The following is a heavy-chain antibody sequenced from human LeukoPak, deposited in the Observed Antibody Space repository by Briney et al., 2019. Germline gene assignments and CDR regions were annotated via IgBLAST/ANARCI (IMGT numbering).Heavy chain of an antibody. D-gene: IGHD3-10*02. Sequence: PGGSLRLSCAASGFTFSSYWMHWVRQAPGKGLVWVSRTNSDGSSTSYADSVKGRFTISRDNAKNTLYLQMNSLRAEDTAVYYCARSYPMSDFDYWGQGTLVTVSS. CDR1: GFTFSSYW. CDR3: ARSYPMSDFDY. CDR2: TNSDGSST. V-gene: IGHV3-74*01. J-gene: IGHJ4*02.